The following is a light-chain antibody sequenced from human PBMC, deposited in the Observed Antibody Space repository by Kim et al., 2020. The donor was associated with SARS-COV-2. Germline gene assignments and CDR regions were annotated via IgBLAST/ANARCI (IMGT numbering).Light chain of an antibody. Sequence: GKTNRITGKGNSGRGYDESWEKQKPGQAPVIVMNGKNNRPSGSAEGFSGCSKGNTAALTSTGGQAEDEEEYYCNSRDSSGNHWVFGGGTQLTVL. CDR1: SGRGYD. CDR2: GKN. V-gene: IGLV3-19*01. J-gene: IGLJ3*02. CDR3: NSRDSSGNHWV.